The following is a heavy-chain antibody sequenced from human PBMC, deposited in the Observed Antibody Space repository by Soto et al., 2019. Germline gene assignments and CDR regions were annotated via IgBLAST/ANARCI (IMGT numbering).Heavy chain of an antibody. J-gene: IGHJ4*02. CDR3: ARAHDFWGGRQQPIDS. V-gene: IGHV4-61*01. CDR1: WGSISGGSCY. Sequence: SETISLSCTVSWGSISGGSCYRTWIRQAPWEGLEWLGDIIXVGIPNYNRSLESRVSIPVDTSKSQFSLKLSSVTAADTAVYYCARAHDFWGGRQQPIDSWGQGPLVTVSS. CDR2: IIXVGIP. D-gene: IGHD3-3*01.